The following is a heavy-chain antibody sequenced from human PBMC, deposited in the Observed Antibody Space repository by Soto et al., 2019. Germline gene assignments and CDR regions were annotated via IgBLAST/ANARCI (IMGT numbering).Heavy chain of an antibody. CDR3: ARGSATTGLDYYYYYGMDV. CDR1: GGTFSSYA. CDR2: IIPIFGTA. J-gene: IGHJ6*02. V-gene: IGHV1-69*13. D-gene: IGHD1-1*01. Sequence: SVKVSCKASGGTFSSYAISWVRQAPGQGLEWMGGIIPIFGTANYAQEFQGRVTITADESTSTAYMELSSLRSEDTAVYYCARGSATTGLDYYYYYGMDVWGQGTTVTVSS.